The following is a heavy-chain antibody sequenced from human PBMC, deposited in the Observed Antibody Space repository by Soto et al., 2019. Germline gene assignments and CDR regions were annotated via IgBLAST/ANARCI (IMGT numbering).Heavy chain of an antibody. CDR3: ARDYSSGPDPTNWFDP. V-gene: IGHV6-1*01. D-gene: IGHD6-19*01. CDR1: GDSVSSTSAA. CDR2: TYYRSKWYN. J-gene: IGHJ5*02. Sequence: SQTLSITCAISGDSVSSTSAAWNWIRQSPSRGLEWLGRTYYRSKWYNDYAVSVKSRITINPDTSKNQFSLQLNSVTPEDTAVYYCARDYSSGPDPTNWFDPCGQGTLVTVSS.